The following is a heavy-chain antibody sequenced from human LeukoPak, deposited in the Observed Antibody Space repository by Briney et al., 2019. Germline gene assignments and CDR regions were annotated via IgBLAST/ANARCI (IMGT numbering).Heavy chain of an antibody. J-gene: IGHJ5*02. V-gene: IGHV3-23*01. CDR2: IDSGADL. CDR1: GFAFGVHA. Sequence: GGSLRLSCVGSGFAFGVHAMSWVRQAPGKGPEWVATIDSGADLFYAESVKGRFTISRDDPRNTVWLQMNSLRAEDTALYYCAKDWTPHNRVYDCLDAWGQGTQVTLSS. D-gene: IGHD3-16*01. CDR3: AKDWTPHNRVYDCLDA.